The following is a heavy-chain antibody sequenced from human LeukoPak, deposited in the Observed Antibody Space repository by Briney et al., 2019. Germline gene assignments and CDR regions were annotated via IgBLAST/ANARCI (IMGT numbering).Heavy chain of an antibody. CDR2: IGSVTTYI. Sequence: GGSLRLSCAASGFTFSDYTMNWVRQAPGKGLEWVSSIGSVTTYIYYADSVKGRFTISRDNAKNSLSLQMNSLRAEDTAVYYCARAISVAGPYYFEYWRQGTLVTVSS. D-gene: IGHD6-19*01. CDR3: ARAISVAGPYYFEY. CDR1: GFTFSDYT. V-gene: IGHV3-21*01. J-gene: IGHJ4*02.